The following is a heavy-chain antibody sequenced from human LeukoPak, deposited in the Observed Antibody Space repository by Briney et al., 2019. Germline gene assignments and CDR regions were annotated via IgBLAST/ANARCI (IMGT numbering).Heavy chain of an antibody. CDR1: GYTFTCYG. J-gene: IGHJ6*02. CDR2: ISAYNGNT. D-gene: IGHD6-19*01. CDR3: AREFRGYSSGWYYYYYYYGMDV. Sequence: ASVKVSCKASGYTFTCYGISWVRQAPGQGLEWMGWISAYNGNTNYAQKLQGRVTMTTDTSTSTAYMELRSLGSDDTAVYYCAREFRGYSSGWYYYYYYYGMDVWGQGTTVTVSS. V-gene: IGHV1-18*01.